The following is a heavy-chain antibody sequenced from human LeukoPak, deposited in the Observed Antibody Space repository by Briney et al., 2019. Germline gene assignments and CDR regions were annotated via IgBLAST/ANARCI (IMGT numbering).Heavy chain of an antibody. Sequence: GRSLRLSCAASGFTFSSYGMHWVRQAPGKGLEWVAVISYDGSNKYYADSVKGRFTISRDNSKNTLYLQMNSLRAEDTAVYYCAQNSHYDSSGTFDYWGQGTLVTVSS. CDR1: GFTFSSYG. D-gene: IGHD3-22*01. J-gene: IGHJ4*02. CDR3: AQNSHYDSSGTFDY. V-gene: IGHV3-30*03. CDR2: ISYDGSNK.